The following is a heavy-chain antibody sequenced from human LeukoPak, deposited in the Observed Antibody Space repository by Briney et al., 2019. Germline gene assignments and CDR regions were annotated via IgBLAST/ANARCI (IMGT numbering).Heavy chain of an antibody. CDR3: AKDRDYSNYVGYYFDY. J-gene: IGHJ4*02. D-gene: IGHD4-11*01. CDR2: ISSSGSTI. V-gene: IGHV3-11*04. CDR1: GFTFSDYY. Sequence: GGSLRRSCAASGFTFSDYYMSWIRQAPGKGLEWVSYISSSGSTIYYADSVKGRFTISRDNAKNTLYLQMNSLRAEDTAVYYCAKDRDYSNYVGYYFDYWGQGTLVTVSS.